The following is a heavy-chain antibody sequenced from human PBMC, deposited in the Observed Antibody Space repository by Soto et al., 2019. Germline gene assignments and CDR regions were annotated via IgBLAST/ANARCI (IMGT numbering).Heavy chain of an antibody. CDR3: ARLNRGGCSSPSCQVDF. Sequence: SETLSLACTVSGGSIGSSSNYWGWIRQPPGKGLEWIGTIYYSGNTYYSPSLKSRVTISVDTSKNQFSLNLSSMTAADTAVYYCARLNRGGCSSPSCQVDFWGQGTLVTVSS. V-gene: IGHV4-39*01. J-gene: IGHJ4*02. D-gene: IGHD2-2*01. CDR1: GGSIGSSSNY. CDR2: IYYSGNT.